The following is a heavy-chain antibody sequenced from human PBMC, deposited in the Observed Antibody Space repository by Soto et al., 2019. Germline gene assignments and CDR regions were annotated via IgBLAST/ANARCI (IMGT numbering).Heavy chain of an antibody. CDR1: GYTFTDYY. J-gene: IGHJ3*02. D-gene: IGHD1-1*01. V-gene: IGHV1-2*02. CDR2: INPNSGDT. Sequence: QVHLVQSGAEVKKPGASVKVSCKASGYTFTDYYLNWVRQAPGQGLVWMGWINPNSGDTNYAQVFQGRVTMTRDTSTSTVYMEVSSLRSDDTAMFDCARIGRTGAFDMWGQGTLVTVSS. CDR3: ARIGRTGAFDM.